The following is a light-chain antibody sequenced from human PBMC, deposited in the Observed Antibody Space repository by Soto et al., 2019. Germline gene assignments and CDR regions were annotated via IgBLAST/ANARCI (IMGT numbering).Light chain of an antibody. Sequence: DIQMTQSPSSLSASVEDGVTITCRASQSISTYLNWYRQKPGKAPELLIYGAYTLHSGVPSRFSGGGSGTHFTLTISGLQPEDFATYYCQESSSTWTFGQGTKVEIQ. CDR2: GAY. CDR1: QSISTY. J-gene: IGKJ1*01. CDR3: QESSSTWT. V-gene: IGKV1-39*01.